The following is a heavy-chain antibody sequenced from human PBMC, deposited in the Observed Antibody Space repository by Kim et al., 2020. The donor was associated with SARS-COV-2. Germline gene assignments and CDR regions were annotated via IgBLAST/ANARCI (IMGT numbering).Heavy chain of an antibody. CDR3: ARDHSGYDY. CDR1: GGTFSSYA. V-gene: IGHV1-69*04. D-gene: IGHD5-12*01. CDR2: IIPILGIA. J-gene: IGHJ4*02. Sequence: SVKVSCKSSGGTFSSYAISWVRQAPGQGLEWMGRIIPILGIANYAQKFQGRVTITADKSTSTAYMELSSLRSEDTAVYYCARDHSGYDYWGQGTLVTVSS.